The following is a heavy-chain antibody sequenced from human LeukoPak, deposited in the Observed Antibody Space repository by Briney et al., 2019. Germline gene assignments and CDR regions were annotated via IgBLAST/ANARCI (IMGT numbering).Heavy chain of an antibody. CDR2: IYSAANT. Sequence: GGSLRLSCAASDFTVSNYYMSWVRQAPGKGLEWVSVIYSAANTFYADSVKGRFTISSDISKNTLYLRMNSLRADDTAVYYCARSRIVATTAPFDHWGQGTVVTVSS. D-gene: IGHD1-26*01. J-gene: IGHJ4*02. CDR1: DFTVSNYY. CDR3: ARSRIVATTAPFDH. V-gene: IGHV3-53*01.